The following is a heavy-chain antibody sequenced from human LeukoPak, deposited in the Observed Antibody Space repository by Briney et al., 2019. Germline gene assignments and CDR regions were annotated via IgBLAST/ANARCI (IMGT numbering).Heavy chain of an antibody. J-gene: IGHJ6*03. Sequence: PGGSLRLSCAASGFTFDDYAMHWVRQAPGKGLEWVSGISWNSGSIGYADSVKGRFTISRDNAKNSLYLQMNSLRAEDMALYYCAKSSSSYHYYYMDVWGKGTTVTVSS. CDR3: AKSSSSYHYYYMDV. D-gene: IGHD6-6*01. CDR2: ISWNSGSI. CDR1: GFTFDDYA. V-gene: IGHV3-9*03.